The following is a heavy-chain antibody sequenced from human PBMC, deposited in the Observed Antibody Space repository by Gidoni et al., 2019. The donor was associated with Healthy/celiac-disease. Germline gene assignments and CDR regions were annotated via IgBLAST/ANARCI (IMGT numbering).Heavy chain of an antibody. CDR1: GFTFSSYG. CDR3: AKDRSGRHWQLN. Sequence: QVQLVESGGGVVQPGRSLRLSCAASGFTFSSYGMHWVRQAPGKGLEWVAVISYDGSNKYYADSVKGRFTISRDNSKNTLYLQMNSLRAEDTAVYYCAKDRSGRHWQLNWGQGTLVTVSS. J-gene: IGHJ4*02. CDR2: ISYDGSNK. V-gene: IGHV3-30*18. D-gene: IGHD1-26*01.